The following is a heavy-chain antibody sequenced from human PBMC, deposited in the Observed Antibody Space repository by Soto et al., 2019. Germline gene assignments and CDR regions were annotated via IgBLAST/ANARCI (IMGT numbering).Heavy chain of an antibody. Sequence: TGGSLRLSCAASGFTFTRYSMNWVRQAPGKGPEWVSSISSTTNYIYYADSMKGRFTVSRDNAKNSVYLEMNSLSAEDTAVYYCARESEDLTSNFDYWGQGTLVTVSS. V-gene: IGHV3-21*01. CDR1: GFTFTRYS. J-gene: IGHJ4*02. CDR3: ARESEDLTSNFDY. CDR2: ISSTTNYI.